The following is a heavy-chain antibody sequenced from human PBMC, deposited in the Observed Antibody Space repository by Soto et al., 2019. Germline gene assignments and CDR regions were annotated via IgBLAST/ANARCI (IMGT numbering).Heavy chain of an antibody. V-gene: IGHV3-23*01. CDR2: ISGSGGST. D-gene: IGHD2-15*01. CDR3: AKDHLGVAATHDAFDI. J-gene: IGHJ3*02. CDR1: GFPLITYG. Sequence: RGSPGPSWAPSGFPLITYGTSWVRHAAGGGLEWVSAISGSGGSTYYADSVKGRFTISRDNSKNTLYLQMNSLRAEDTAVYYCAKDHLGVAATHDAFDIWGQGTMVTVSS.